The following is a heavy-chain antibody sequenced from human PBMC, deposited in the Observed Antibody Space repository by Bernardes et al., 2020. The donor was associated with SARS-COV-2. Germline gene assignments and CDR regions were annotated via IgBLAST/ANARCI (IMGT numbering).Heavy chain of an antibody. CDR1: GYTFTSYY. CDR2: INPSGGST. D-gene: IGHD3-22*01. Sequence: ASVKVSCKASGYTFTSYYMHWVRQAPGQGLEWMGIINPSGGSTSYAQKFQGRVTMTRDTSTSTVYMELSSLRSEDTAVYYCARDERYYDSSGYYYPIDYWGQGTLVTVSS. V-gene: IGHV1-46*01. CDR3: ARDERYYDSSGYYYPIDY. J-gene: IGHJ4*02.